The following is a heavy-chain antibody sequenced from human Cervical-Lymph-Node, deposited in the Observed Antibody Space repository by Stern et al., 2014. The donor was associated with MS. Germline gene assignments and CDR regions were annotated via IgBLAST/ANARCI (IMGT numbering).Heavy chain of an antibody. CDR2: IYHSGST. J-gene: IGHJ6*02. CDR1: GGSISSSNW. Sequence: QEQLQESGPGLVKPSGTLSLTCAVSGGSISSSNWWSWVRQPPGKGLEWIGEIYHSGSTNYNPSLKSRFTISVDKSKNQFSLKLSSVTAADTAVYYCARDPPYYDSSGPKGMDVWGQGTTVTVSS. D-gene: IGHD3-22*01. V-gene: IGHV4-4*02. CDR3: ARDPPYYDSSGPKGMDV.